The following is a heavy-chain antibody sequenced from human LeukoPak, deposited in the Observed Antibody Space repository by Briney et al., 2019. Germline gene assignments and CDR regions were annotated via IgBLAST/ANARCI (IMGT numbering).Heavy chain of an antibody. CDR2: MSKSDGTT. J-gene: IGHJ4*02. V-gene: IGHV3-23*01. Sequence: SGGSLRLSCVASGFTFSSNAMSWVRQAPGKGLEWVSGMSKSDGTTDYADSVRGRFTISRDNSKNTLYLQMNSLRAEDTAVYYCAKSGSWTNFDYWGQGTLVTVSS. CDR3: AKSGSWTNFDY. D-gene: IGHD1-26*01. CDR1: GFTFSSNA.